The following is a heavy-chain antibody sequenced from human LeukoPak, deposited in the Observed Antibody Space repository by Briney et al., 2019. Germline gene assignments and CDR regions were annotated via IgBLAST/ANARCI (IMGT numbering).Heavy chain of an antibody. CDR3: ARDLRRGMEFSPVGYFDY. CDR1: GGTFSSYA. CDR2: IIPIFGTP. Sequence: ASVKVSCKASGGTFSSYAISWVRRAPGQGLEWMGGIIPIFGTPNYAQKFQGRVTITTDESTSTAYMELSSLRSEDTAMYYCARDLRRGMEFSPVGYFDYWGQGTLVTVSS. V-gene: IGHV1-69*05. J-gene: IGHJ4*02. D-gene: IGHD3-10*01.